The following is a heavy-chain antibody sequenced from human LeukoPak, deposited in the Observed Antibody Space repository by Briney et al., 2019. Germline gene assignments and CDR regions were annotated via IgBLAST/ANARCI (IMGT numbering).Heavy chain of an antibody. V-gene: IGHV3-74*01. CDR2: IKSDGST. J-gene: IGHJ1*01. Sequence: HPGGSLRLSCAASAFTFSTYWMHWVRQAPGKGLVWVSRIKSDGSTNYADSVKGRFTISRDNANNTLSLQMNSLRPEDTGVYYCARAPSDIGGYYPEYFRHWGQGTLVTVSS. CDR3: ARAPSDIGGYYPEYFRH. CDR1: AFTFSTYW. D-gene: IGHD3-22*01.